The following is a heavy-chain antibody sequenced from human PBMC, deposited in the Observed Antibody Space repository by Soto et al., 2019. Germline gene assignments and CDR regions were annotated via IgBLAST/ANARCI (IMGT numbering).Heavy chain of an antibody. D-gene: IGHD4-4*01. J-gene: IGHJ6*02. CDR2: ISYDGSNK. V-gene: IGHV3-30-3*01. CDR1: GFTFSSYA. Sequence: QVQLVESGGGVVQPGRSLRLSCAASGFTFSSYAMHWVRQAPGKGLEWVAVISYDGSNKYYADSVKGRFTISRDNSKNXXYLQMNSLRAEDTAVYYCAIYTPLPPFNYYYGMDVWGQGTTVTVSS. CDR3: AIYTPLPPFNYYYGMDV.